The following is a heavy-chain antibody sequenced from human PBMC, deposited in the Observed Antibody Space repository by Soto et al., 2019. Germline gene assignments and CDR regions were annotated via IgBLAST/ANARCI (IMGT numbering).Heavy chain of an antibody. J-gene: IGHJ4*02. D-gene: IGHD6-6*01. Sequence: QVQLVQSGAEVKKPGASVKVSCKASGYTFTSYDINWVRQATGQGLEWMGWMNPNSGNTGYAQKFQGRVTMTRNTSIRTAYMELSSLRAEDTAVYYCARVRDAVAARLDFDYWGQGTLVTVSS. CDR1: GYTFTSYD. CDR2: MNPNSGNT. V-gene: IGHV1-8*01. CDR3: ARVRDAVAARLDFDY.